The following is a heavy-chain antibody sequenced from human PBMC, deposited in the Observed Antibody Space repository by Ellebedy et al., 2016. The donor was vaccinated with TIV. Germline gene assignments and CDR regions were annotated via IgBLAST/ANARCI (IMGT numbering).Heavy chain of an antibody. CDR3: ARPTENYYDILTGYGTLEY. J-gene: IGHJ4*02. V-gene: IGHV3-30-3*01. CDR2: ISYDGSNK. CDR1: GFTFSSYA. Sequence: GGSLRLXXAASGFTFSSYAMHWVRQAPGKGLEWVAVISYDGSNKYYADSVKGRFTISRDNSKNTLYLQMNSLRAEDTAVYYCARPTENYYDILTGYGTLEYWGQGTLVTVSS. D-gene: IGHD3-9*01.